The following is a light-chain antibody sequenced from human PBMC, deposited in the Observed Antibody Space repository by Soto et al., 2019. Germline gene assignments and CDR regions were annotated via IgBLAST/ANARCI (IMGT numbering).Light chain of an antibody. CDR1: SSDVGGYNY. J-gene: IGLJ1*01. CDR3: SSYAGSNTFV. CDR2: EVT. Sequence: QSALTQPPSASGSPGQSVTISCTGASSDVGGYNYVSWFQQHPGKAPKLLINEVTNRPSGVPDRFSGSKSDNTASLTVSGLQAEDEADYYCSSYAGSNTFVFGTGTKVTVL. V-gene: IGLV2-8*01.